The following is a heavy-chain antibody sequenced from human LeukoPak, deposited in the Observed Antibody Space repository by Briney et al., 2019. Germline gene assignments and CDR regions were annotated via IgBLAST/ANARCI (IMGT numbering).Heavy chain of an antibody. J-gene: IGHJ5*02. CDR2: VNPSGGST. CDR3: ARSEQDGYNLNWFDP. Sequence: ASVKVSCKASGYTFTSYYIHWVRQAPGQGLEWMGIVNPSGGSTTYAQKFQGRVTITADESTSTAYMELSSLRSEDTAVYYCARSEQDGYNLNWFDPWGQGTLVTVSS. CDR1: GYTFTSYY. D-gene: IGHD5-24*01. V-gene: IGHV1-46*01.